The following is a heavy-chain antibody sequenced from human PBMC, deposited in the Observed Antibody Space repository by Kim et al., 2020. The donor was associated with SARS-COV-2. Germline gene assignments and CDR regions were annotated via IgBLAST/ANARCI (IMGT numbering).Heavy chain of an antibody. CDR2: IHYSGST. CDR3: ARDQVGYTDSGGTRYWYFDL. Sequence: SETLSLTCAVSGGSISSGGYYWSWIRQHPGEGLEWIGYIHYSGSTYYNPSLKSRVIMSMDTSTNQFSLKLTSVTAADTAVYYCARDQVGYTDSGGTRYWYFDLWGRGTLVTVSS. D-gene: IGHD2-15*01. V-gene: IGHV4-31*11. CDR1: GGSISSGGYY. J-gene: IGHJ2*01.